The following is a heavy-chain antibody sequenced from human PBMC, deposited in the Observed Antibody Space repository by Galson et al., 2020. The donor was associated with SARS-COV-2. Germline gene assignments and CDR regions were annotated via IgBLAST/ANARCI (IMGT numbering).Heavy chain of an antibody. Sequence: ASVKVSCKASGYTFTGYYMHWGRQAPGQGPEWMGRINPNSGGTNYAKKFQGRVTMTRDTSISTAYMELSRLRSDDTAVYYCARDEEVFAFDIWGQGTMVNVSS. J-gene: IGHJ3*02. D-gene: IGHD3-10*01. V-gene: IGHV1-2*06. CDR1: GYTFTGYY. CDR3: ARDEEVFAFDI. CDR2: INPNSGGT.